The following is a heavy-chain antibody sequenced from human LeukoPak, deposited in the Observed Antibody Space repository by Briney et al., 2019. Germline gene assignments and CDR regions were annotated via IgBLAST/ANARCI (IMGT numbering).Heavy chain of an antibody. CDR1: GFTFSSYA. D-gene: IGHD6-13*01. Sequence: GGSLRLSCAASGFTFSSYAMHWVRQAPGKGLEWVAVISYDGSNKYYADSVKGRFTISRDNSKNTLYLQMNSLRAEDTAVYYCARWDSSSWIIRAYYYGMDVWGQGTTVTVSS. CDR3: ARWDSSSWIIRAYYYGMDV. CDR2: ISYDGSNK. V-gene: IGHV3-30-3*01. J-gene: IGHJ6*02.